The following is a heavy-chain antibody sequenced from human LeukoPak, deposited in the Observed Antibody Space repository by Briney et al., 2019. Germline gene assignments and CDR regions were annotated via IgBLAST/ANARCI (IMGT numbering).Heavy chain of an antibody. CDR3: ARDIGYGDY. J-gene: IGHJ4*02. Sequence: PGGSLRLSCAASGFTFSNYWMAWVRQAPGKGLEWVASVKQDGSEKNYVDPVKGRFTISRDNAKNSLYLQMNSLRAEDTAMYYCARDIGYGDYWGQGTLVTVSS. CDR2: VKQDGSEK. D-gene: IGHD5-12*01. V-gene: IGHV3-7*01. CDR1: GFTFSNYW.